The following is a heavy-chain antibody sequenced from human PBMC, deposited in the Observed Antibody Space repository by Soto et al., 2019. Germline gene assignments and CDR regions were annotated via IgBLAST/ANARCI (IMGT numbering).Heavy chain of an antibody. V-gene: IGHV1-2*04. D-gene: IGHD2-15*01. J-gene: IGHJ5*02. CDR2: IIPNSGVT. CDR1: GGTFSSYT. CDR3: ARGVALFDP. Sequence: ASVKVSCKASGGTFSSYTISWVRQAPGQGLEWMGWIIPNSGVTNYAQKFQGWVTMTRDTSISTAYMELSRLRSDDTAVYYCARGVALFDPWGQGTLVTVSS.